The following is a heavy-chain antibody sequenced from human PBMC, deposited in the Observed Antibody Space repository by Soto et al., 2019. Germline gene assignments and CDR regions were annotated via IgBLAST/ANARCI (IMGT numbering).Heavy chain of an antibody. J-gene: IGHJ4*02. Sequence: QVQLVQSGAEVKKPGSSVKVSCKASGGTFSSFAISWVRQAPGQGLEWMGGIIPIFGTTNYAQKFQGRVTITADESTSTAYMEVTNLRSEDTAVYYCERDRDHTYDYWGQGTLVTVSS. CDR1: GGTFSSFA. CDR3: ERDRDHTYDY. V-gene: IGHV1-69*01. CDR2: IIPIFGTT.